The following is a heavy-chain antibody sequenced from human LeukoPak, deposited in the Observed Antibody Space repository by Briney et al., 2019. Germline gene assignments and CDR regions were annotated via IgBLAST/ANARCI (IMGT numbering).Heavy chain of an antibody. CDR3: ARAYEYCSGGSCYSWFDP. D-gene: IGHD2-15*01. CDR2: INPNSGGT. J-gene: IGHJ5*02. CDR1: GYTFTGYY. Sequence: ASVKVSCKASGYTFTGYYMHWVRQAPGQGLEWMGWINPNSGGTNYAQKFQGRVTMNRDTSISTAYMELSRLRSDDTAVYYCARAYEYCSGGSCYSWFDPWGQGTLSPSPQ. V-gene: IGHV1-2*02.